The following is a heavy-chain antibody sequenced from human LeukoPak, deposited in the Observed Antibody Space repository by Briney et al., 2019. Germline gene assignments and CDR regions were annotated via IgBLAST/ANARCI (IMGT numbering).Heavy chain of an antibody. J-gene: IGHJ5*02. V-gene: IGHV3-21*03. CDR3: TTGPYYDILTGTNWFDP. Sequence: GGSLRLSCAASGFTFSSYSMNWVRQAPGKGLEWVSSISSSSSYIYYADSVKGRFTISRDNAKNSLYLQMNSLRAEDTAVYYCTTGPYYDILTGTNWFDPWGQGTLVTVSS. D-gene: IGHD3-9*01. CDR1: GFTFSSYS. CDR2: ISSSSSYI.